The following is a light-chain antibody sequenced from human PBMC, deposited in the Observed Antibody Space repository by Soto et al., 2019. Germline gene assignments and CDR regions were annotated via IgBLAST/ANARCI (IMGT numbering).Light chain of an antibody. J-gene: IGKJ1*01. CDR1: QSINRH. CDR3: QQYNNWPRT. V-gene: IGKV3-15*01. CDR2: GAS. Sequence: EVVLIRSPRTLPLSPGARAPLSCRASQSINRHLAWYHQKPGQAPRLLIYGASTRATGIPARFSGSGSGTEFTLTINSLQSEDFAVYYCQQYNNWPRTFGQGTKVDIK.